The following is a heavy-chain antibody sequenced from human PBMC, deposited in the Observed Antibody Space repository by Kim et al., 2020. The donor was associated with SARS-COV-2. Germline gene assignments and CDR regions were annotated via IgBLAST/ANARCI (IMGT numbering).Heavy chain of an antibody. V-gene: IGHV3-21*01. J-gene: IGHJ4*01. CDR2: ISSTSNYI. CDR3: ARDRGVYSGYDYVAY. Sequence: GGSLRLSCAASGFTFNIYGMNWVRQAPGKGLEWVSSISSTSNYIYYADSVKGRFTISRDNAKNSLYLHMNSLRAEDTAMYYCARDRGVYSGYDYVAYWG. CDR1: GFTFNIYG. D-gene: IGHD5-12*01.